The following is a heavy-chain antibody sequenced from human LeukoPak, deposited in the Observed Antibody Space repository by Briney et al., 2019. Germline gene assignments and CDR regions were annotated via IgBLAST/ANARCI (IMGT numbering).Heavy chain of an antibody. CDR3: ASMAVAGPYAFDI. CDR1: GGSFSGYY. J-gene: IGHJ3*02. CDR2: IYYSGST. D-gene: IGHD6-19*01. V-gene: IGHV4-59*08. Sequence: SETLSLTCAVYGGSFSGYYWSWIRQPPGKGLEWIGYIYYSGSTNYNPSLKSRVTISVDTSKNQFSLKLSSVTAADTAVYYCASMAVAGPYAFDIWGQGTMVTVSS.